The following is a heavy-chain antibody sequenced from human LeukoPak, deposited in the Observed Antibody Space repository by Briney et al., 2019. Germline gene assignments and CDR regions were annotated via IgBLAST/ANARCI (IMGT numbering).Heavy chain of an antibody. Sequence: GGSLRLSCAASGFTFSTYPMHWVRQAPGKGLEWVAFVQYDGTNDYYADSVKGRFTISRDNSKNTLYVQMNDLRPEDTAVYFCARVGTVVRGIIHYYYYYMDVWGKGTTVTISS. CDR1: GFTFSTYP. V-gene: IGHV3-30*02. J-gene: IGHJ6*03. CDR2: VQYDGTND. CDR3: ARVGTVVRGIIHYYYYYMDV. D-gene: IGHD3-10*01.